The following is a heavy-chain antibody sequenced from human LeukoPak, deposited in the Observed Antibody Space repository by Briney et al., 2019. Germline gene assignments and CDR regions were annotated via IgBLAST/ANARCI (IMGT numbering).Heavy chain of an antibody. V-gene: IGHV4-31*03. D-gene: IGHD3-22*01. CDR1: GGSCSSGGYY. CDR3: ARRNYFDSSGYVTGFDP. Sequence: PSETLSLTCTVSGGSCSSGGYYWTWLRQHPGKGLEWIGYIYYTGNTYYNTSLKSRVTISVDTSKNQFSLKLSSVTAADTAVYYCARRNYFDSSGYVTGFDPWGQGTLVTVSS. J-gene: IGHJ5*02. CDR2: IYYTGNT.